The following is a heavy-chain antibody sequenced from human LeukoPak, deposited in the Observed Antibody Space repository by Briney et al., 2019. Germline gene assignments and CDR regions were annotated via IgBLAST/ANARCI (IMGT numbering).Heavy chain of an antibody. Sequence: GGSLRLSCAASGFTFSSYWMHWVRQAPGKGLVRVSRINSDGSSTSYADSVKGRFTISRDNAKNTLYLQMNSLRAEDTAVYYCASIGRVDFDYWGQGTLVTVSS. CDR1: GFTFSSYW. CDR3: ASIGRVDFDY. V-gene: IGHV3-74*01. CDR2: INSDGSST. J-gene: IGHJ4*02.